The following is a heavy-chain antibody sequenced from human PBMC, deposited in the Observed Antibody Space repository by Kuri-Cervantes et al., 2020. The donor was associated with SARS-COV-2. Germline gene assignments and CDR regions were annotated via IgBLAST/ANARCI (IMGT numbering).Heavy chain of an antibody. Sequence: GGSLRLSCTASGFTFGDYAMSWFRQAPGKGLEWVGFIRSKAYGGTTEYAASVKGRFTISRDDSKSIAYLQMNSLKTEDTVVYYCTREYYYDSSGYSAPFDYCGQGTLVTVSS. CDR1: GFTFGDYA. CDR3: TREYYYDSSGYSAPFDY. CDR2: IRSKAYGGTT. J-gene: IGHJ4*02. V-gene: IGHV3-49*03. D-gene: IGHD3-22*01.